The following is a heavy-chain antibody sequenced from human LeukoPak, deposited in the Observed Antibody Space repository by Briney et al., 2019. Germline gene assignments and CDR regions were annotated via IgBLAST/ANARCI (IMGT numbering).Heavy chain of an antibody. CDR2: NSGWAITE. CDR3: ARGGVIAQDFRPYLYYRDV. Sequence: KPGGSLRLSCGVCGFIFSYYFMRGIRHAPGGGREGVSDNSGWAITEYYADSVKGRFTISSDHAKKSLFLQMDSMRVEATAVYYCARGGVIAQDFRPYLYYRDVWGKGTTVTVSS. J-gene: IGHJ6*03. D-gene: IGHD2-21*01. CDR1: GFIFSYYF. V-gene: IGHV3-11*01.